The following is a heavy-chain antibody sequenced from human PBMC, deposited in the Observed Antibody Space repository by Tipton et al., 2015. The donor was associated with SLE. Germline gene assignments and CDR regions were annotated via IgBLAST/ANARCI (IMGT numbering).Heavy chain of an antibody. Sequence: TLSLTCPVSGGSISSSSYYWGWIRQPPGKGLEWIGSIYYSGSTYYNPSLKSRVTISVDRSGNHFSLKLTSVTAADTAVYYCARGVPFGAYAGLSRYYMDVWGQGTMVTVS. CDR2: IYYSGST. CDR3: ARGVPFGAYAGLSRYYMDV. D-gene: IGHD4-17*01. CDR1: GGSISSSSYY. V-gene: IGHV4-39*07. J-gene: IGHJ6*03.